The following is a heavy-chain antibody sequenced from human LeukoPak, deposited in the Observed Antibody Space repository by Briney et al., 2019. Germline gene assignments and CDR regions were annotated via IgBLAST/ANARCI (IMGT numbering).Heavy chain of an antibody. CDR1: GFTFSSYA. CDR2: ISGSGGST. J-gene: IGHJ4*02. V-gene: IGHV3-23*01. CDR3: AKGPITMVRGVITPFDY. D-gene: IGHD3-10*01. Sequence: GGSLRLSCAASGFTFSSYAMSWVRQAPGKGLEWVSAISGSGGSTHYADSVKGRFTISRDNSKNTLYLQMNSLRAEDTAVYYCAKGPITMVRGVITPFDYWGQGTLVTVSS.